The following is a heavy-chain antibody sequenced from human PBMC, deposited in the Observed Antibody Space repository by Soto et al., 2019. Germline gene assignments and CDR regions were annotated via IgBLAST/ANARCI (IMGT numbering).Heavy chain of an antibody. CDR1: GGSVSSGDYY. J-gene: IGHJ4*02. CDR2: IYHSGST. CDR3: SRKSGSAYYFDF. D-gene: IGHD3-16*01. V-gene: IGHV4-30-4*01. Sequence: QVQLQESGPGLVKPSQTLSLTCAVSGGSVSSGDYYWTWIRQPPGKGLEWIGYIYHSGSTYYNPSLKSGLTMSLDTSKNPFSLKLSSVNAADTAVYYCSRKSGSAYYFDFWGQGTLVTVSS.